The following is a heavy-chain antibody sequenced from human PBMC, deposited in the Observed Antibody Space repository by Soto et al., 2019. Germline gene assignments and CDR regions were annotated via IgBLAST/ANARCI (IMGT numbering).Heavy chain of an antibody. Sequence: PSETLSLTCAVSGGSISSSNWWSWVRQPPGKGLEWIGEIYHSGSTNYNPPLKSRVTISVDKSKNQFSLKLSSVTAADTAVYYCARNLGYCSSTSCYSVYYYYGMDVWGQGTTVTVSS. CDR3: ARNLGYCSSTSCYSVYYYYGMDV. CDR2: IYHSGST. D-gene: IGHD2-2*01. V-gene: IGHV4-4*02. CDR1: GGSISSSNW. J-gene: IGHJ6*02.